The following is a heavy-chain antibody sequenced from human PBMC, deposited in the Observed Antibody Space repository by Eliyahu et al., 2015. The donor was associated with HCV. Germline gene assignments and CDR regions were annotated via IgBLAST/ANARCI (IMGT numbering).Heavy chain of an antibody. J-gene: IGHJ4*02. Sequence: QVQLVESGGGVVQPGRSLRLSCAASGFTFISYGMHWVRQAPGKGLEWVAVISSDGRDKYYADSVKGRFTISRDNSKNTLYLQMNSLRAEDTAVYYCATPVRVGETGEFDYWGQGTLVTVSS. CDR3: ATPVRVGETGEFDY. CDR1: GFTFISYG. V-gene: IGHV3-30*03. CDR2: ISSDGRDK. D-gene: IGHD3-10*01.